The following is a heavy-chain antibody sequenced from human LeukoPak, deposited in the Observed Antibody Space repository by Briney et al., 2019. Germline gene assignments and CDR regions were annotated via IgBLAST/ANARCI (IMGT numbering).Heavy chain of an antibody. V-gene: IGHV1-46*01. CDR2: INPSGGST. CDR3: ARDSPPEDIVLMAEGNYYYYYYGMDV. CDR1: GYTFTSYY. Sequence: ASVKVSCKASGYTFTSYYMHWVRQAPGQGLEWMGIINPSGGSTSYAQKFQGRVTMTRDTSTSTVYMELSSLRSKDTAVYYCARDSPPEDIVLMAEGNYYYYYYGMDVWGQGTTVTVSS. J-gene: IGHJ6*02. D-gene: IGHD2-8*01.